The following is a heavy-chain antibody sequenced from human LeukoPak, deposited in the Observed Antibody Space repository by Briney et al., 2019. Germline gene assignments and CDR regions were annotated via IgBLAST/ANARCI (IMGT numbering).Heavy chain of an antibody. V-gene: IGHV5-51*01. Sequence: GESLKISCKGSGYSFTSYWIGWVRQMPGKGLEWMGIIYPGESDTKYSPSFQGQVTISAGKSISTAYLQWGSLKASDTAMYYCARTHSNYMIDYWGQGTLVTVSS. CDR1: GYSFTSYW. D-gene: IGHD4-11*01. CDR3: ARTHSNYMIDY. CDR2: IYPGESDT. J-gene: IGHJ4*02.